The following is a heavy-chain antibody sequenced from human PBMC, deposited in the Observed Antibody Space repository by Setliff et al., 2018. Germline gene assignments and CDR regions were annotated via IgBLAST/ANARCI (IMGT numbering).Heavy chain of an antibody. V-gene: IGHV1-69-2*01. Sequence: KVSCKASCYSFSDFYMHWVRQVPGEGLEALXRXXXXXXXXVYAXXFKDRLTITADTSTDTSYMEMSSLRFEDTAVYYCAIDYGSTGTRYHWGQGTPVTVSS. CDR3: AIDYGSTGTRYH. CDR2: XXXXXXXX. D-gene: IGHD1-1*01. J-gene: IGHJ4*02. CDR1: CYSFSDFY.